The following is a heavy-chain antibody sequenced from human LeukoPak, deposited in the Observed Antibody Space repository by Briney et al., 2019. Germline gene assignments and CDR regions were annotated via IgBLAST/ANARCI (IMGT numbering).Heavy chain of an antibody. CDR3: VRGLYGLGWDY. J-gene: IGHJ4*02. CDR2: VSSDWGTT. Sequence: GGSLRLSCSASRFSLSSYNMHWVRQAPGKGLEFVSGVSSDWGTTDYADSARDRFTISRDNSENTLYLQMSSLRAEDTAIYYCVRGLYGLGWDYWGPGTLVTVSS. D-gene: IGHD3-10*01. V-gene: IGHV3-64D*06. CDR1: RFSLSSYN.